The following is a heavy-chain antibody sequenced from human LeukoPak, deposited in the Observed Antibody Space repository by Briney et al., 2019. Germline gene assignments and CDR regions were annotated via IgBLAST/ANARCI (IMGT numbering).Heavy chain of an antibody. Sequence: PSETLSLTCTVSGVSISSSSYYWGWIRQPPGKGLEWIGSIYYSGSTYYNPSLKSRVTISVDTSKNQFSLKLSSVTAAVTAVYYCARGDIVPDYWGQGTLVTVSS. CDR3: ARGDIVPDY. CDR2: IYYSGST. D-gene: IGHD2-15*01. J-gene: IGHJ4*02. V-gene: IGHV4-39*01. CDR1: GVSISSSSYY.